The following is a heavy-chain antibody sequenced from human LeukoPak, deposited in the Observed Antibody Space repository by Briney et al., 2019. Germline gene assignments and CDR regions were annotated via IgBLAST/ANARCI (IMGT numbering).Heavy chain of an antibody. CDR1: GFTFSSYG. V-gene: IGHV3-30*03. Sequence: GGSLRLSCAASGFTFSSYGMHWVRQAPGKGLEWVAVISYDGSNKYYADSVKGRFTISRDNAKNSLYLQMNSLRAEDTAVYYCARDPGGEFDYWGQGTLVTVSS. J-gene: IGHJ4*02. CDR2: ISYDGSNK. CDR3: ARDPGGEFDY. D-gene: IGHD3-16*01.